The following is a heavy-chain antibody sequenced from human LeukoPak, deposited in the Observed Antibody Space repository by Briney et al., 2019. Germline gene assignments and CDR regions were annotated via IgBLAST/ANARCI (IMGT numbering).Heavy chain of an antibody. J-gene: IGHJ4*02. CDR2: IYYSGSA. V-gene: IGHV4-39*01. CDR1: GDSISSSSYY. CDR3: ASGDGGYRSGREYYFDY. D-gene: IGHD3-10*01. Sequence: SETLSLTCTVSGDSISSSSYYWGWIRQPPGKRLEWIGTIYYSGSAYYYPSLKSRVTISVDTSKNQISLKLSSVTAADTAVYYCASGDGGYRSGREYYFDYWGRGTLVTVSS.